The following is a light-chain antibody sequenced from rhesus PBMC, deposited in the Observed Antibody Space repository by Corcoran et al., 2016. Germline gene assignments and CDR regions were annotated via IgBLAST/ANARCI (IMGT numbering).Light chain of an antibody. J-gene: IGKJ1*01. CDR1: QSVSSR. Sequence: EIVLTQSPATLSLSPGERATLSCRASQSVSSRLAWYQQTPYQAPRLLFYGASSSATGIPDRFIGRGSGTDFTLTISSLEPEDFVVYYCQQYGSWPQTFGQGTKVEIK. V-gene: IGKV3-42*03. CDR2: GAS. CDR3: QQYGSWPQT.